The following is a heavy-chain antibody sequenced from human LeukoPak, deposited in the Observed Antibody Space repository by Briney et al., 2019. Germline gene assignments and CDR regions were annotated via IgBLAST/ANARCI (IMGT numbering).Heavy chain of an antibody. V-gene: IGHV4-59*01. D-gene: IGHD3-9*01. Sequence: TSETLSLTCTVSGCSISSYYWSWIRQPPGKGLEWIGYIYYSGSTNYNPSLKSRVTISVDTSKNQFSLKLSSVTAAATAVYYCARVHYDILTGYDYYYYYMDVWGKGTTVTISS. CDR1: GCSISSYY. CDR3: ARVHYDILTGYDYYYYYMDV. J-gene: IGHJ6*03. CDR2: IYYSGST.